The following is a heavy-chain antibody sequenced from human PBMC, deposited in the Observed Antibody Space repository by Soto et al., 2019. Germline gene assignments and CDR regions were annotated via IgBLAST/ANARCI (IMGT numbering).Heavy chain of an antibody. Sequence: LRLSCAASGFPFSSYAMTWVRQTPGKGLEWVSGISGSGGITYYADSVKGRFTISRDNSNNTLFLQMHSRRADDTAVYYCAKSLSASPNYFFDSWGQGTLVTVSS. CDR1: GFPFSSYA. CDR3: AKSLSASPNYFFDS. V-gene: IGHV3-23*01. D-gene: IGHD1-1*01. J-gene: IGHJ4*02. CDR2: ISGSGGIT.